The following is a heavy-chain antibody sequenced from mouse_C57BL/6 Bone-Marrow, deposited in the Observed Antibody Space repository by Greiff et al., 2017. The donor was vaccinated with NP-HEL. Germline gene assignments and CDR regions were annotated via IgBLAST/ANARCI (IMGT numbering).Heavy chain of an antibody. J-gene: IGHJ3*01. CDR2: INPGSGGT. CDR3: ARGGRAWFAY. V-gene: IGHV1-54*01. Sequence: VQLQQSGAELVRPGTSVKVSCKASGYAFTNYLIEWVKQRPGQGLEWIGVINPGSGGTNYNEKFKGKATLTADKSSSTAYMQLSSLTSEDSAVYFCARGGRAWFAYWGQGTLVTVSA. CDR1: GYAFTNYL. D-gene: IGHD1-1*02.